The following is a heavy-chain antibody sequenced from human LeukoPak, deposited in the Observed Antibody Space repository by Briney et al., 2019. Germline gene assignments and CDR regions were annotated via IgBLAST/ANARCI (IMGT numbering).Heavy chain of an antibody. CDR2: INPSGGST. Sequence: ASVKVSCKASGYTFTSYYMHWVRQAPGQGLEWMGIINPSGGSTSYAQKFQGRVTMTRDTSTSTVYMELSSLRSEDTAVYYCARDHLYDFWSGYPFDYWGQGTLVTVSS. J-gene: IGHJ4*02. D-gene: IGHD3-3*01. CDR3: ARDHLYDFWSGYPFDY. CDR1: GYTFTSYY. V-gene: IGHV1-46*01.